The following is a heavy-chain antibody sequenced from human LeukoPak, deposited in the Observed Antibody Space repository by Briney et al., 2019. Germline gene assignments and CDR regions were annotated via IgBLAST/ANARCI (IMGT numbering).Heavy chain of an antibody. CDR3: ARGFWQWLVKGRRFDY. CDR1: GFTFSSYG. D-gene: IGHD6-19*01. Sequence: GGSLRLSCAASGFTFSSYGMHWVRQAPGKGLEWVAFIRYDGSNKYYADSVKGRFTISRDNAKNSLYLQMNSLRAEDTAVYYCARGFWQWLVKGRRFDYWGQGTLVTVSS. CDR2: IRYDGSNK. V-gene: IGHV3-30*02. J-gene: IGHJ4*02.